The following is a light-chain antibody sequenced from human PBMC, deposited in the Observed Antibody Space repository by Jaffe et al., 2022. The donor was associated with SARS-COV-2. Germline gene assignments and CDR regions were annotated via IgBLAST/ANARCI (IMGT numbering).Light chain of an antibody. CDR1: QSILYSSDNKNY. J-gene: IGKJ4*01. CDR2: WAS. CDR3: QQYYSAPLT. V-gene: IGKV4-1*01. Sequence: DIVMTQSPDSLAVSLGERATINCKSSQSILYSSDNKNYLAWYQQKPGHPPNLLIYWASTRESGVPDRFSGSGSGTDFTLTISGLQAEDVAVYYCQQYYSAPLTFGGGTKVEIK.